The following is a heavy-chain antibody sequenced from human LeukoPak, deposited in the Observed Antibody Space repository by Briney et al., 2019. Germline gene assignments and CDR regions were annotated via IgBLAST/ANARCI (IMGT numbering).Heavy chain of an antibody. V-gene: IGHV1-8*01. CDR1: GYTFTSYD. CDR2: MNPNSGNT. Sequence: ASVKVSCKASGYTFTSYDINWVRQATGQGLEWMGWMNPNSGNTGYAQKFQGRVTMTRNTSISTAYMELSSLRSKDTAVYYCARRMGATYYYYYGMDVWGQGTTVTVSS. J-gene: IGHJ6*02. D-gene: IGHD1-26*01. CDR3: ARRMGATYYYYYGMDV.